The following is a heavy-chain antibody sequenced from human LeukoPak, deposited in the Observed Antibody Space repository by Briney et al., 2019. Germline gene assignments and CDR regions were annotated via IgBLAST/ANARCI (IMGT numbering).Heavy chain of an antibody. CDR2: ISGSGGSK. D-gene: IGHD3-9*01. Sequence: GGSLRLSCAASGFTFSSYAMSWVRQAPGKGLEWVSAISGSGGSKYYADSVKGRFTISKGNSKKTLYLQMNILRAEDTAIYYCAKDFRRYFDWLLFSADYLGQGTLVTVSS. J-gene: IGHJ4*02. CDR1: GFTFSSYA. CDR3: AKDFRRYFDWLLFSADY. V-gene: IGHV3-23*01.